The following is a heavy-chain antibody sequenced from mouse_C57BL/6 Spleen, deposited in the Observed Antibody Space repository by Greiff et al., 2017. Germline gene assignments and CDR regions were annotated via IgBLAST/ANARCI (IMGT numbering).Heavy chain of an antibody. Sequence: VQLQQPGAELVMPGASVKLSCKASGYTFTSYWMHWVKQRPGQGLEWIGEIDPSDSYTNYNQKFKGKSTLTVDKSSSTAYMQISSLTSEDSAVYYCARGGNITTEFAYWGQGTLVTVSA. CDR1: GYTFTSYW. CDR2: IDPSDSYT. CDR3: ARGGNITTEFAY. J-gene: IGHJ3*01. D-gene: IGHD1-1*01. V-gene: IGHV1-69*01.